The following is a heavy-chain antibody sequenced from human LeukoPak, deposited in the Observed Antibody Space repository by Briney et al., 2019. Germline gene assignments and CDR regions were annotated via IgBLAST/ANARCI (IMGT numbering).Heavy chain of an antibody. J-gene: IGHJ5*02. CDR2: INRSGST. D-gene: IGHD2-2*01. CDR3: ARDPRWLTPDCTSTSCYENYYEP. V-gene: IGHV4-34*01. Sequence: SETLSLTCAVYGGSFSGYYWSWIRQPPGKGLEWIGEINRSGSTNYNPSLKSRVTISVDTSKNQFSLKLSSVTAADTAVYYCARDPRWLTPDCTSTSCYENYYEPWGQGTVVTVSS. CDR1: GGSFSGYY.